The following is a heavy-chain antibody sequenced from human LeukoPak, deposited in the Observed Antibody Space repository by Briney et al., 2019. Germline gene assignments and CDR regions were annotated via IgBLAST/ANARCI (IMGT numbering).Heavy chain of an antibody. CDR3: ARSLGWYYYYMDV. Sequence: SETLSLTCTVSGGSISSYYWSWIRQPPGKGLEWIGYIYYSGSTNYNPSLKSRVTISVDTSKNQFSLKLSSVTAADTAVYYCARSLGWYYYYMDVWGKGTTVTISS. D-gene: IGHD4-23*01. CDR2: IYYSGST. J-gene: IGHJ6*03. V-gene: IGHV4-59*12. CDR1: GGSISSYY.